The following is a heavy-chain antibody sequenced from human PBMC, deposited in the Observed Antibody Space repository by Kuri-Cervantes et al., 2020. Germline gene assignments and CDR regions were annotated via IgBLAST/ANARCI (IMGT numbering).Heavy chain of an antibody. CDR3: ARSKLGEWDSG. Sequence: ASVKVSCKASGYTFTSYDINWVRQATGQGLEWMGWMNPNSGNTGYAPKFQGRVTITRNTSISTAYMELSSLRSEDTAVYYCARSKLGEWDSGWGQGTLVTVSS. CDR2: MNPNSGNT. CDR1: GYTFTSYD. J-gene: IGHJ4*02. V-gene: IGHV1-8*03. D-gene: IGHD1-26*01.